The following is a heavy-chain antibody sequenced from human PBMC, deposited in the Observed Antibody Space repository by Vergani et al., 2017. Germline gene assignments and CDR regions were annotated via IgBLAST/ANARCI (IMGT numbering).Heavy chain of an antibody. J-gene: IGHJ4*02. V-gene: IGHV1-46*03. D-gene: IGHD3-9*01. Sequence: QVQVVQSGAEVKKSGASVKVSCKTSGYTFSNYYMHWVRQAPGQGLEWMGIINPSGGHTNYAQKFQGRVTMTRDTSTSTVYMELSSLRSEDTCIYDCARGDYGLLAGYRYWGQGTRVTVSA. CDR3: ARGDYGLLAGYRY. CDR1: GYTFSNYY. CDR2: INPSGGHT.